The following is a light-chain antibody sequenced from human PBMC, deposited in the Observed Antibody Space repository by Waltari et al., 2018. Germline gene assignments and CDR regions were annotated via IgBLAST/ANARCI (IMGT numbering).Light chain of an antibody. J-gene: IGKJ2*01. Sequence: DFQMTQSPSSLSASVGHRVTITCRASQSISSYLNWYQQKPGKAPKLLIYAASSLQSGVPSRFSGSGSGTDFTLTISSLQPEDFATYYCQQSYSTPPYTFGQGTKLEIK. V-gene: IGKV1-39*01. CDR1: QSISSY. CDR3: QQSYSTPPYT. CDR2: AAS.